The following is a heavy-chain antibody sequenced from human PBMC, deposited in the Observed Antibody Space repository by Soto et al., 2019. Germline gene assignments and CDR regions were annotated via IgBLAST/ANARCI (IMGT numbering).Heavy chain of an antibody. CDR1: DGSMNSDSSY. Sequence: QLQLQESGPGLVKPSETLSLTCRVSDGSMNSDSSYWGWIRQPPGKGLEWIGVINHSGSTYHNLSLKGRVTMSVDASRNQFSLKLTSMTAADTAVYYCARLLGYVSVGYYYLWDSWGQGTLVTVSS. CDR2: INHSGST. V-gene: IGHV4-39*01. CDR3: ARLLGYVSVGYYYLWDS. J-gene: IGHJ4*02. D-gene: IGHD3-22*01.